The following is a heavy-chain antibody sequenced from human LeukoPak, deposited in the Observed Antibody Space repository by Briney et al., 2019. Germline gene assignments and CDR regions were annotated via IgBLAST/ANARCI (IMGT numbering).Heavy chain of an antibody. J-gene: IGHJ4*02. CDR1: GGSFSGYY. CDR2: INHSGST. D-gene: IGHD1-26*01. V-gene: IGHV4-34*01. Sequence: SETLSLTCAVYGGSFSGYYWSWIRQPPGKGLEWIGEINHSGSTYYNPSLKSRVTISVDTSKNQFSLKLSSVTAADTAVYYCARVGELYLDYWGQGTLVTVSS. CDR3: ARVGELYLDY.